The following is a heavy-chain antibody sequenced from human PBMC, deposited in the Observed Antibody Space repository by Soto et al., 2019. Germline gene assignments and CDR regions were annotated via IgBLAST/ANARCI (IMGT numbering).Heavy chain of an antibody. D-gene: IGHD1-26*01. J-gene: IGHJ5*02. V-gene: IGHV4-34*01. CDR3: ARGFSGSYDP. Sequence: PSETLSLTCAVYGGSFSGYYWSWIRQPPGKGLEWIGEINHSGSTNYNPSLKSRVTISVDTSKNQFSLKLSSVTAADTAVYYCARGFSGSYDPWGQGTLVTVSS. CDR2: INHSGST. CDR1: GGSFSGYY.